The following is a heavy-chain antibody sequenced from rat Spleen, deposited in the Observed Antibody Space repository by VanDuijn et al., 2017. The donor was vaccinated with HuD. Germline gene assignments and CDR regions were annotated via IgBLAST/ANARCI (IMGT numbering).Heavy chain of an antibody. Sequence: EVQLVESGGGLVQPGRSLKLSCAASGFTFSDYYMAWVRQAPKKGLEWVASISYEGSSTYYGDSLKGRFTISRDNAKSTLYLQMNSLRSEDTATYYCARHENWELSLFAYWGQGTLVTVSS. CDR3: ARHENWELSLFAY. D-gene: IGHD5-1*01. J-gene: IGHJ3*01. CDR1: GFTFSDYY. V-gene: IGHV5-22*01. CDR2: ISYEGSST.